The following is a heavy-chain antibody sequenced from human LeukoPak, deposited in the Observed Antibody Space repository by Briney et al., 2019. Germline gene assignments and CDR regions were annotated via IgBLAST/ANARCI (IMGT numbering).Heavy chain of an antibody. Sequence: SETLSLTCAVYGGSFSGYYWSWIRQPPGKGLEWIGEINHSGSTNYNPSLKSRVTISVDTSKNQFSLKLSSVTAADTAVYYCARGAYYYGPGSSVSSGMDVWGKGTTVTVSS. J-gene: IGHJ6*04. D-gene: IGHD3-10*01. CDR1: GGSFSGYY. V-gene: IGHV4-34*01. CDR2: INHSGST. CDR3: ARGAYYYGPGSSVSSGMDV.